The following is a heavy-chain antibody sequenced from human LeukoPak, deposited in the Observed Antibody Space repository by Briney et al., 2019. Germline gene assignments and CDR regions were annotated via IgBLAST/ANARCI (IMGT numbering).Heavy chain of an antibody. Sequence: GASVKVSCKASGYTFTSYGISWVRQAPGQGLEWMGWMNPNSGNTGYAQKFQGRVTMTRNTSISTAYMELSSLRSEDTAVYYCARVLAADDGLYNWFDPWGQGTLVTVSS. CDR3: ARVLAADDGLYNWFDP. V-gene: IGHV1-8*02. CDR2: MNPNSGNT. D-gene: IGHD6-13*01. J-gene: IGHJ5*02. CDR1: GYTFTSYG.